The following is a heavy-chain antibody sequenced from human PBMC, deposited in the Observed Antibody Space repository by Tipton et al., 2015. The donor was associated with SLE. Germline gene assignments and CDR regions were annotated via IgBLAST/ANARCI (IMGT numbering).Heavy chain of an antibody. V-gene: IGHV4-59*01. J-gene: IGHJ3*01. Sequence: TLSLTCSIFGDSIGDYYWNWIRQAPGKGLEWIGFIHHSGSTDYNPSLKSRVTISVDSSKNQFSLELRSVTAADTAVYHCTREWSAYDFWGRGTMVTVSS. D-gene: IGHD3-3*01. CDR2: IHHSGST. CDR1: GDSIGDYY. CDR3: TREWSAYDF.